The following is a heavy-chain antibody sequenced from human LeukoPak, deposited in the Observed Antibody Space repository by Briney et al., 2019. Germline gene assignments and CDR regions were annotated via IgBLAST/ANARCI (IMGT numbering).Heavy chain of an antibody. J-gene: IGHJ4*02. D-gene: IGHD3-16*01. CDR2: ISSSGSTI. CDR3: ASAVWGKGDY. V-gene: IGHV3-48*03. Sequence: PGGSLRLSCAASRFTFSSYEMNWVRQAPGKGLEWVSYISSSGSTIYYADSVKGRFTISRDNAKNSLYLQMNSLRAEDTAVYYCASAVWGKGDYWGQGTLVTVSS. CDR1: RFTFSSYE.